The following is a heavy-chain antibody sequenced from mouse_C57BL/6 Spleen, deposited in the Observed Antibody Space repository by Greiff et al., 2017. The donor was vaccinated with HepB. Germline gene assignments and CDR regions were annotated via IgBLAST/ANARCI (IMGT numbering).Heavy chain of an antibody. Sequence: EVQVVESGGGLVQPGGSLSLSCAASGFTFTDYYMSWVRQPPGKALEWLGFIRNKANGYTTEYSASVKGRFTISRDNSQSILYLQMNALRAEDSATYYCARDRRVAIDYWGEGTSDTVSS. CDR3: ARDRRVAIDY. V-gene: IGHV7-3*01. CDR2: IRNKANGYTT. CDR1: GFTFTDYY. J-gene: IGHJ4*01.